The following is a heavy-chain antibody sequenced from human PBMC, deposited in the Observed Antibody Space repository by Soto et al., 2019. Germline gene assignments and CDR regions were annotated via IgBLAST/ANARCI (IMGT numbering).Heavy chain of an antibody. CDR3: ARGLSTHIAVAGMGYFDS. CDR1: GYTFSNFA. CDR2: IFPGNGNT. V-gene: IGHV1-3*01. D-gene: IGHD6-19*01. Sequence: ASVKVSFKASGYTFSNFAVHWVRQAPGQSLVWMGWIFPGNGNTKYSQNFQGRVTISADTSASTAYMELSSLRSEDTAVYYCARGLSTHIAVAGMGYFDSWGQGTLVTVSS. J-gene: IGHJ4*02.